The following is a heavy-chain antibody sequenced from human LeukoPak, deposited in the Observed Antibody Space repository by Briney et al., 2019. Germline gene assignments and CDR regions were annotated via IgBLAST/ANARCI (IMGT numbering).Heavy chain of an antibody. D-gene: IGHD3-22*01. V-gene: IGHV4-39*01. Sequence: PSETLSLTCTVSGGSISSSSYYWGWIRQPPGKGPEWIGSIYYSGSTYYNPSLKSRVTISVDTSKNQFSLKLGSVTAADTAVYYCAKTYYYDSSGYYDAFDIWGQGTMVTVSS. CDR1: GGSISSSSYY. CDR2: IYYSGST. CDR3: AKTYYYDSSGYYDAFDI. J-gene: IGHJ3*02.